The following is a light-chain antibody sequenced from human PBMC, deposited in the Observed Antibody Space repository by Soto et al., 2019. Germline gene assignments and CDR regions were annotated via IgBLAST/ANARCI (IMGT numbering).Light chain of an antibody. J-gene: IGLJ1*01. CDR1: SSNIGNNY. V-gene: IGLV1-51*01. CDR3: ATWDSILSAAV. Sequence: QSVLTQPPSVSAAPGQKVTISCSGSSSNIGNNYVSWYQHLPGTDPKLLIYDNNERPSGIPDRLFGSKSGTSATLGITGLQTGDEADYYCATWDSILSAAVLGPRTKVTVL. CDR2: DNN.